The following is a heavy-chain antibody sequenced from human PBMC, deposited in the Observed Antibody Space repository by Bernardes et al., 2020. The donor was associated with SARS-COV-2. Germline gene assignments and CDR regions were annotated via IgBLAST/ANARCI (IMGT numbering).Heavy chain of an antibody. CDR3: ARVEGFCSGGTCFSLFYFDH. CDR2: ISGYNGNT. J-gene: IGHJ4*02. V-gene: IGHV1-18*04. D-gene: IGHD2-15*01. Sequence: ASVKVSCKASGYTFTNYGIGWVRQAPGHGLEWLGWISGYNGNTNYARHLQDRVSMTIDISTNTAFMALRRLRSDDTAVYYCARVEGFCSGGTCFSLFYFDHWGQGTLVSVSS. CDR1: GYTFTNYG.